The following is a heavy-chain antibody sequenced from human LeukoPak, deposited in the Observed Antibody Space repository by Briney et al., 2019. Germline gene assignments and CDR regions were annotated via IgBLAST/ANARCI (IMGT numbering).Heavy chain of an antibody. Sequence: PSETLSLTCTVSGGSISSYYWSWIRQPPGKGLEWIGSIYYSGSTYYNPSLKSRVTISVDTSKNQFSLKLSSVTAADTAVYYCARDLGGIVVVPAAILYAFDIWGQGTMVTVSS. CDR2: IYYSGST. D-gene: IGHD2-2*02. CDR1: GGSISSYY. V-gene: IGHV4-59*12. J-gene: IGHJ3*02. CDR3: ARDLGGIVVVPAAILYAFDI.